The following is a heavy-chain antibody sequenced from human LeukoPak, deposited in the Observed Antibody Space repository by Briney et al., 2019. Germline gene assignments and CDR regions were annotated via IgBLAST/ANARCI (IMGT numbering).Heavy chain of an antibody. Sequence: PSETLSLTCAVSGYSISSGYYWGWIRQPPGKGLEWIGSIYHSGSTYYNPSLKSRVTISVDTSKNQFSLKLSSVTAADTAVYYCARFRFTTFGVVMDRYFDYWGQGTLVTVSS. V-gene: IGHV4-38-2*01. D-gene: IGHD3-3*01. CDR2: IYHSGST. CDR1: GYSISSGYY. CDR3: ARFRFTTFGVVMDRYFDY. J-gene: IGHJ4*02.